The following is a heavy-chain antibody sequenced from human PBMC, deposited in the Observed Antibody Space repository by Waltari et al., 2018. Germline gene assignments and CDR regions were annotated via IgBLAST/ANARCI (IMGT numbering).Heavy chain of an antibody. J-gene: IGHJ4*02. Sequence: EVQLLESGGALVQPGGSLSLSCAASGFTFSSYTLIWVRQAPGKGLEWVSTISDPATGNTHYADSVKGRFTISRDDSRNTVYLQMNGLIAEDTAVYYCSTWLRAHFDYWGQGTPVTVSS. D-gene: IGHD5-12*01. CDR3: STWLRAHFDY. V-gene: IGHV3-23*01. CDR2: ISDPATGNT. CDR1: GFTFSSYT.